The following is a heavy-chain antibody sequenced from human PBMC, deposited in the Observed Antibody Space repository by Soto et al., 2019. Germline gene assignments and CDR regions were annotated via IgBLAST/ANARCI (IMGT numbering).Heavy chain of an antibody. CDR2: MNPNSGNT. CDR1: GYTFTSYD. Sequence: QVQLVQSGAEVKKPGASVKVSCKASGYTFTSYDINWVRQATGQGLQWMGWMNPNSGNTGYAQTFQGRVTMTRNTSISTAYMELSSLRSEDTAVYYCAAGLFGMITFGGVQDYWGQGTLVTVSS. V-gene: IGHV1-8*01. J-gene: IGHJ4*02. D-gene: IGHD3-16*01. CDR3: AAGLFGMITFGGVQDY.